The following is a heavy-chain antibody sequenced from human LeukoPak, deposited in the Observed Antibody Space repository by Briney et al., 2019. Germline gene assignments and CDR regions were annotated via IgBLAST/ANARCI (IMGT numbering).Heavy chain of an antibody. V-gene: IGHV4-39*01. CDR2: IYYSGST. CDR3: ARLREYTSGWPIDY. Sequence: PSETLSLTCTVSGGSISSSGYYWGWIRQPPGKGLDWIGTIYYSGSTYYNPSLKTRVTISVDTSKNQFSLKLSSVTSADTAVYYCARLREYTSGWPIDYWGQGTLVTVSS. D-gene: IGHD6-19*01. CDR1: GGSISSSGYY. J-gene: IGHJ4*02.